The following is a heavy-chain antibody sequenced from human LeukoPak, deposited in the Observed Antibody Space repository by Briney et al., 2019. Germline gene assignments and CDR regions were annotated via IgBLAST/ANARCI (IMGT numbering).Heavy chain of an antibody. D-gene: IGHD3-22*01. CDR2: IYSGGST. CDR3: AKDLSGETYYYDSSGYYAPDY. V-gene: IGHV3-53*01. Sequence: TGGSLRLSCAASGFTVSSNYMSWVRQAPGKGLEWVSVIYSGGSTYYADSVKGRFTISRDNSKNTLYLQMNSLRAEDTAVYYCAKDLSGETYYYDSSGYYAPDYWGQGTLVTVSS. CDR1: GFTVSSNY. J-gene: IGHJ4*02.